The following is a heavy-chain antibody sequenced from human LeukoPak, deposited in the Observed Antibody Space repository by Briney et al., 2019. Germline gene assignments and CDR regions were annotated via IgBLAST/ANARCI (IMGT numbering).Heavy chain of an antibody. CDR1: GGSISTDY. D-gene: IGHD3-3*01. CDR3: ARVGVGSYNFDY. CDR2: IYHSGST. J-gene: IGHJ4*02. V-gene: IGHV4-59*12. Sequence: SETLSLTCTVSGGSISTDYWSWIRQPPGKGLEWIGEIYHSGSTNYNPSLKSRVTISVDKSENHFSLNLNSVTAADTAVYYCARVGVGSYNFDYWGQGTLVTVSS.